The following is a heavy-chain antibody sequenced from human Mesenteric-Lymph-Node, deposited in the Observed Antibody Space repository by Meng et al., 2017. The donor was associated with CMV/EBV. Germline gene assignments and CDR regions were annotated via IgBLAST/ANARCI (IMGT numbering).Heavy chain of an antibody. CDR3: ARGSDIPVNNY. J-gene: IGHJ4*02. D-gene: IGHD2-15*01. V-gene: IGHV4-34*01. CDR2: INHNGVP. CDR1: GGSFSGYY. Sequence: QVQLQQWGAGLLKPSETLSLTCAVYGGSFSGYYWSWSRQPRGKGLEWIGEINHNGVPNYNPSIKSRVTIALARSKNQFSLKLSSVTAEDTAVYYCARGSDIPVNNYWGQGTLVTVSS.